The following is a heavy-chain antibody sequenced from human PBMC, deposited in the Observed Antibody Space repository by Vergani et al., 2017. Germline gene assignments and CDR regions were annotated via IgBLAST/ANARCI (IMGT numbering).Heavy chain of an antibody. J-gene: IGHJ1*01. Sequence: QVQLVQSGAEVKKPGASVKVSCKVSGYTLTELSMHWVRQAPGKGLEWMGGFDPEDGETIYAQKFQGRVTMTEDTSTDTAYMELSSLGSEDTAVSYCATARGAVAGTAEYFQHWGQGTLVTVSS. CDR3: ATARGAVAGTAEYFQH. D-gene: IGHD6-19*01. CDR1: GYTLTELS. V-gene: IGHV1-24*01. CDR2: FDPEDGET.